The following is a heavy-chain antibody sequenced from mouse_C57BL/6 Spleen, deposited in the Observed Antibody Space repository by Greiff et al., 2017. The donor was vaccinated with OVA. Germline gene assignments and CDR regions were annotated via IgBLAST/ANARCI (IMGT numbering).Heavy chain of an antibody. D-gene: IGHD1-1*01. V-gene: IGHV2-6-1*01. CDR1: GFSLTSYG. Sequence: QVQLKESGPGLVAPSQSLSITCTVSGFSLTSYGVHWVRQPPGKGLEWLVVIWSDGSTTYNSALKSRLSISKDNSKSQVFLKMNSLQTDDTAMYYGARQNDYGSSYVQRPYAMDYWGQGTSVTVSS. CDR3: ARQNDYGSSYVQRPYAMDY. CDR2: IWSDGST. J-gene: IGHJ4*01.